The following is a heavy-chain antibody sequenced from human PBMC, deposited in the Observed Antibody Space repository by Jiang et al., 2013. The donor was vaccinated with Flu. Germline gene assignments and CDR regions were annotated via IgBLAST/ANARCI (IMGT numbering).Heavy chain of an antibody. CDR1: GYSFTSYW. V-gene: IGHV5-51*01. Sequence: GAEVKKPGESLKISCKGSGYSFTSYWIGWVRQMPGKGLEWMGIIYPGDSDTRYSPSFQGQVTISADKSISTAYLQWSSLKASDTAMYYCARGERDLYYYDSSGYYYNWYFDLWGRGTLVTVSS. D-gene: IGHD3-22*01. CDR3: ARGERDLYYYDSSGYYYNWYFDL. CDR2: IYPGDSDT. J-gene: IGHJ2*01.